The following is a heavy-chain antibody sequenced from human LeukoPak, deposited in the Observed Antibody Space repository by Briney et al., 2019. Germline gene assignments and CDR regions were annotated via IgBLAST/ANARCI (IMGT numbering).Heavy chain of an antibody. CDR1: GFTFSSYA. Sequence: PGGSLRLSCAASGFTFSSYAMSWVRQAPGKGLEWVSAISGSGGSTYYADSVKGRFTISRDNSKNTLYLQMNSLRAEDTAVYYCARGGYSGSYRSDYWGQGTLVTVSS. D-gene: IGHD1-26*01. CDR3: ARGGYSGSYRSDY. V-gene: IGHV3-23*01. CDR2: ISGSGGST. J-gene: IGHJ4*02.